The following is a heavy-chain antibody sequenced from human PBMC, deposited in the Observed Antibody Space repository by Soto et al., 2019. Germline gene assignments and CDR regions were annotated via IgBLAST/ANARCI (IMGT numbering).Heavy chain of an antibody. CDR3: AKPPPDDSSAFYYYAMDV. D-gene: IGHD3-22*01. CDR2: IYSAGSA. Sequence: GGSLRLSCAASGFTVSSYYMSWVRQAPGKGLEWVSVIYSAGSADFADSVKGRFTISRDNSKNTLYLQMSSLRAEDTDVYYCAKPPPDDSSAFYYYAMDVWGQGTTVTVSS. CDR1: GFTVSSYY. J-gene: IGHJ6*02. V-gene: IGHV3-66*04.